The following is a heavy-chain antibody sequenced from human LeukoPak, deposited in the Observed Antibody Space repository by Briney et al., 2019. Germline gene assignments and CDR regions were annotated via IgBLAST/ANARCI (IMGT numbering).Heavy chain of an antibody. J-gene: IGHJ3*02. CDR2: ITPVFGTA. V-gene: IGHV1-69*13. CDR1: GGTFSSYA. D-gene: IGHD2-15*01. CDR3: ARDRVVGLGIDNAFDI. Sequence: SVKVSCKASGGTFSSYAISWVRQAPGHGLEWMGGITPVFGTANYAQKFQGRVTITADESTSTAYMELSSLRSEDTAVYYCARDRVVGLGIDNAFDIWGHGTMVTVSS.